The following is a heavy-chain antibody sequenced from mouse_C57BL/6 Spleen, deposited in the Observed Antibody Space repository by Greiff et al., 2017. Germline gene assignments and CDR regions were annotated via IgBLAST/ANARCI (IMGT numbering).Heavy chain of an antibody. V-gene: IGHV10-1*01. CDR1: GFSFNTYA. CDR3: VIQALYYYGSSFSWFAY. CDR2: IRSKSNNYAT. Sequence: EVQLVESGGGLVQPKGSLKLSCAASGFSFNTYAMNWVRQAPGKGLEWVARIRSKSNNYATYYAASVKDRFTISRDDSERMLYLQMNNLKTEDTAIYYCVIQALYYYGSSFSWFAYWGQGTLVTVSA. D-gene: IGHD1-1*01. J-gene: IGHJ3*01.